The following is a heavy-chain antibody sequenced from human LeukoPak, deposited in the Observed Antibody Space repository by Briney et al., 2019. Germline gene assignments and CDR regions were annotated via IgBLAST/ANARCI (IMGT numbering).Heavy chain of an antibody. Sequence: SETLSLTCSVSGDSISPHYWSWIRQPPEKGLEWIGYIHYTGSTNYNPSLKSRVTISVDTSTNQFSLRLSSVTAADTAVYYCARFSGYDDTGHHYLDNWGQGTLVAVSS. CDR1: GDSISPHY. CDR3: ARFSGYDDTGHHYLDN. V-gene: IGHV4-59*08. D-gene: IGHD3-22*01. J-gene: IGHJ4*02. CDR2: IHYTGST.